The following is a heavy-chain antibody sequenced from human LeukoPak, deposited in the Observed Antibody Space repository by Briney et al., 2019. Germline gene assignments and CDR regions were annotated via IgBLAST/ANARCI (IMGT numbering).Heavy chain of an antibody. J-gene: IGHJ4*02. CDR3: ARGNTAVAGRVIDY. CDR2: INPSVGST. V-gene: IGHV1-46*01. Sequence: ASVKVSCKASGYTFTSYYIHWVRQAPGQGLEWMGIINPSVGSTTYAQNFQGRVTMTRYTSTSSVYMELSSLRSEDTAVYYCARGNTAVAGRVIDYWGQGTLVTVSS. D-gene: IGHD6-19*01. CDR1: GYTFTSYY.